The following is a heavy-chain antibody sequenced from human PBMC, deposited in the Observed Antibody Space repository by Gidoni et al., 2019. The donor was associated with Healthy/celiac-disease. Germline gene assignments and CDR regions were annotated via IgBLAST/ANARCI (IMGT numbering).Heavy chain of an antibody. D-gene: IGHD6-19*01. Sequence: VQLVESGGGLSQPGRSLRLSRAASGFAFHDYALPWVRQGPGKGVEWVSGVSWNSGSIGYADSVKGRFTISRDNAKNSLYLQMNSLRAEDTALYYCAKDMTPAPGIAVAGLPMGPWGQGTLVTVSS. J-gene: IGHJ5*02. CDR3: AKDMTPAPGIAVAGLPMGP. CDR1: GFAFHDYA. CDR2: VSWNSGSI. V-gene: IGHV3-9*01.